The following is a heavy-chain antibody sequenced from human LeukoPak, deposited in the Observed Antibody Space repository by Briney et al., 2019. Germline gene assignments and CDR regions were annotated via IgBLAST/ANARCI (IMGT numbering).Heavy chain of an antibody. CDR2: ISHDGSSK. CDR1: GFTFSRSG. CDR3: AKDRSSTWSIDY. V-gene: IGHV3-30*18. Sequence: GRSLRLSCVAFGFTFSRSGMDWVRQAPGKGLEWVAVISHDGSSKHCADSVKGRFTISRDNSKNTLYLQMNSLRTEDTAVYYCAKDRSSTWSIDYWGQGTLVTVSS. D-gene: IGHD6-13*01. J-gene: IGHJ4*02.